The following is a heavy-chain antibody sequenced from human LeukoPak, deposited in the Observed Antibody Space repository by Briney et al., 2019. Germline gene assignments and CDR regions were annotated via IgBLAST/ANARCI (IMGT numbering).Heavy chain of an antibody. CDR2: INPNSGGT. CDR3: ARDRPGLYYYGMDV. J-gene: IGHJ6*02. D-gene: IGHD1-14*01. CDR1: GYTFTGYY. Sequence: ASVKVSCKASGYTFTGYYMHWVRQARGQGLEWMGWINPNSGGTNYAQKFQGRVTMTRDTSISTAYMELSRLRSDDTAVYYCARDRPGLYYYGMDVWGQGTTVTVSS. V-gene: IGHV1-2*02.